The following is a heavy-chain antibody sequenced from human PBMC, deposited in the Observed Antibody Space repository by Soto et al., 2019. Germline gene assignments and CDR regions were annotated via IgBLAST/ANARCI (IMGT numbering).Heavy chain of an antibody. D-gene: IGHD2-2*01. J-gene: IGHJ4*02. V-gene: IGHV3-23*01. Sequence: EVQLLESGGGLVQPGGSLRLSCAASGFTFSSYAMSWVGQAPGKGLEWVSAISGSGGSTYYADSVKGRFTISRDNSKNTLYLQMNRLRAEDTAVYYCAKGPFVVVPAAAIDYWGQGTLVTVSS. CDR3: AKGPFVVVPAAAIDY. CDR2: ISGSGGST. CDR1: GFTFSSYA.